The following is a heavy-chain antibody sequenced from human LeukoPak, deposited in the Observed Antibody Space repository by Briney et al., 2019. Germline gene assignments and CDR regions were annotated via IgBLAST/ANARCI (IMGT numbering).Heavy chain of an antibody. CDR3: AKGTYYYDTRAAFDI. Sequence: GRSLRLSCAASGFTFSSYGMHWVRQAPGKGLEWVAVISYDGSNKYYADSVKGRFTISRDNSKNTLYLQMNSLRAEDTAVYYCAKGTYYYDTRAAFDIWGQGTMVTVSS. CDR2: ISYDGSNK. CDR1: GFTFSSYG. D-gene: IGHD3-22*01. V-gene: IGHV3-30*18. J-gene: IGHJ3*02.